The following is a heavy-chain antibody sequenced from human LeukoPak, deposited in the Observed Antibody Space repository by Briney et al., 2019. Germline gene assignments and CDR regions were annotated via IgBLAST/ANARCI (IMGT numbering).Heavy chain of an antibody. Sequence: PGGSLRLSCAASGFTFSSYAMSWVRQAPGKGLDWVSGISGSGGTTYYADSVKSRFTISRDNSKNTLYLQMNSLRAEDTAVYYCAIIPEYTSTWYFVYWGQGTLVTVSS. D-gene: IGHD6-13*01. CDR3: AIIPEYTSTWYFVY. CDR2: ISGSGGTT. V-gene: IGHV3-23*01. J-gene: IGHJ4*02. CDR1: GFTFSSYA.